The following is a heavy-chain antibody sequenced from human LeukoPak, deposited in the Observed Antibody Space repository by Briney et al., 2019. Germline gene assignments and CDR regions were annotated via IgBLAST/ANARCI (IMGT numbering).Heavy chain of an antibody. D-gene: IGHD6-13*01. Sequence: GGSLRLSCATSGFAFYSHGMHWVRQAPGKGLEWVTFIRYDGSDKYYVDSVKGRFTVSRDNSKNTLYLQLTSLTTEDTALYCCVKDHINSSSWSPFDHWGQGTLVTVSS. CDR3: VKDHINSSSWSPFDH. V-gene: IGHV3-30*02. J-gene: IGHJ4*02. CDR1: GFAFYSHG. CDR2: IRYDGSDK.